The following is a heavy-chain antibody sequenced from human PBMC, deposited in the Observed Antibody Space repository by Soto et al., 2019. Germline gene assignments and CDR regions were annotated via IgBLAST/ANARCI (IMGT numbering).Heavy chain of an antibody. V-gene: IGHV4-31*03. Sequence: SETLSLTCTVSGGSISSDGYYWSWIRQHPGKGLEWIGYIFYSGTIYYNPSLKSRVTISVDSSKKQFSLKLTSVTAADTAVYYCTREGRINKSDLDYWGQGTLVTVSS. J-gene: IGHJ4*02. CDR2: IFYSGTI. CDR1: GGSISSDGYY. CDR3: TREGRINKSDLDY.